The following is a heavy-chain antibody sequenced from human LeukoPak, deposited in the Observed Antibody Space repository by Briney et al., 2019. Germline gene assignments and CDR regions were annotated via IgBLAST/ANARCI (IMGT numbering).Heavy chain of an antibody. J-gene: IGHJ4*02. CDR2: IYTSGGT. V-gene: IGHV4-61*02. Sequence: PSQTLSLTCTVSGGSISSGSYYWTWIRQPAGKGLEWIGRIYTSGGTNHNPSLKSRVTISLDTSKNQFSLKLISVTAADTAVYFCARERTDTSMDYWGQGTLSPSPQ. CDR1: GGSISSGSYY. D-gene: IGHD5-18*01. CDR3: ARERTDTSMDY.